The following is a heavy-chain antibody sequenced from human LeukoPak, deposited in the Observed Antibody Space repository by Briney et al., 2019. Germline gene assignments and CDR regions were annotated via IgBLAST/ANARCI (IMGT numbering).Heavy chain of an antibody. J-gene: IGHJ6*03. V-gene: IGHV3-20*04. Sequence: GGSLRLSCAASGFTFDDYGMSWVRQAPGKGLEWVSGINWNGGSTGYADSVKGRLTISRDNAKNSLYLQMNSLRAEDTALYYCAKLAYYYGSGSYYNVAYYYYMDVWGKGTTVTVSS. D-gene: IGHD3-10*01. CDR3: AKLAYYYGSGSYYNVAYYYYMDV. CDR1: GFTFDDYG. CDR2: INWNGGST.